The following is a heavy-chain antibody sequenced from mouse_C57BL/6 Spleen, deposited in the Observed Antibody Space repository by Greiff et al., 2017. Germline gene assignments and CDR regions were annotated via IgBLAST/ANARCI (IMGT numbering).Heavy chain of an antibody. CDR2: ISYDGSN. D-gene: IGHD4-1*02. CDR3: ARGQLFFDY. V-gene: IGHV3-6*01. J-gene: IGHJ2*01. CDR1: GYSITSGYY. Sequence: EVKLMESGPGLVKPSQSLSLTCSVTGYSITSGYYWNWIRQFPGNKLEWMGYISYDGSNNYNPSLKNPISITRDTSKNQYFLKLNSVTTEDTATYYCARGQLFFDYWGQGTTLTVSS.